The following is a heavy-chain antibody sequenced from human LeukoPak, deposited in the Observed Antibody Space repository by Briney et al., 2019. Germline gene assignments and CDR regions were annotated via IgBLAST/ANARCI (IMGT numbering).Heavy chain of an antibody. J-gene: IGHJ4*02. CDR3: ARHRRDYGGNSDYFDY. CDR2: IYPGDSDT. CDR1: GYSFTSYW. D-gene: IGHD4-23*01. V-gene: IGHV5-51*01. Sequence: GEFLKISCKGSGYSFTSYWIGWVRQMPGKGLEWMGIIYPGDSDTRYSPSFQGQVAISADKSISTAYLQWSSLKASDTAMYYCARHRRDYGGNSDYFDYWGQGTLVTVSS.